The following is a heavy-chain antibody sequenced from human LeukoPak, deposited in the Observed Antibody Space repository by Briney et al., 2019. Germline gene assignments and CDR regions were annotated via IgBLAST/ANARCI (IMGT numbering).Heavy chain of an antibody. J-gene: IGHJ6*03. D-gene: IGHD1-26*01. CDR3: ARDGFYVGPNIYYYYMDV. CDR2: IWSDGSNE. V-gene: IGHV3-33*01. CDR1: GFTFSAYG. Sequence: GGSLRLSCAASGFTFSAYGMDWVRQAPGKGLEWVAVIWSDGSNEYYAASVKGRFTISRDNSKNNLYLQMNSLRAEDTAVYYCARDGFYVGPNIYYYYMDVWGKGTTVTVSS.